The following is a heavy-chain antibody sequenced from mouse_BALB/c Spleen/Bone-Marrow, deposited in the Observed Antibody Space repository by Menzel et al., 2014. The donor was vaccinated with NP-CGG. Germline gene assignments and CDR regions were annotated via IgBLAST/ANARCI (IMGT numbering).Heavy chain of an antibody. CDR1: GYTFTSYY. V-gene: IGHV1S81*02. J-gene: IGHJ4*01. CDR3: TRRLLYYAMDY. CDR2: INPSNGGT. Sequence: QVQLQQPGAELVKPGASVKLSCKASGYTFTSYYMYWVKQRPGQGLEWIGEINPSNGGTNFNEKFKSKATLTVDKSSSTAYMQLSSLTSEDSAVYYCTRRLLYYAMDYWGQGTSVTVFS. D-gene: IGHD2-13*01.